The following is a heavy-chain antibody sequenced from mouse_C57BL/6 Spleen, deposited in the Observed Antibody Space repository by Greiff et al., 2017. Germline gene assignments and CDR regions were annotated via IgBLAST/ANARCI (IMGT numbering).Heavy chain of an antibody. Sequence: QVQLQQSGPELVKPGASVKISCKASGYAFSSSWMNWVKQRPGKGLEWIGRIYPGDGDTNYNGKFKGKATLTADKSSSTAYMQLSSLTSEDSAVYFCARSGYYDYDAFDYRGQGTTLTVSS. V-gene: IGHV1-82*01. CDR1: GYAFSSSW. CDR2: IYPGDGDT. D-gene: IGHD2-4*01. CDR3: ARSGYYDYDAFDY. J-gene: IGHJ2*01.